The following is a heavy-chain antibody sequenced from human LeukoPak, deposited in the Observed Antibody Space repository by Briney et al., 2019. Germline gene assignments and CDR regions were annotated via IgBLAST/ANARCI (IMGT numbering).Heavy chain of an antibody. J-gene: IGHJ5*02. CDR3: ARRRAEGGSNGHYNWFDP. CDR1: GDSITSYY. V-gene: IGHV4-59*08. CDR2: MSYSGST. D-gene: IGHD6-13*01. Sequence: SETLCLTCTVSGDSITSYYWSWIRQPPGKGLEWIGSMSYSGSTNYNPSLKSRVTMSVDTTKNQFSLRLNSVTAADTAVYYCARRRAEGGSNGHYNWFDPWGQGTLVTVSS.